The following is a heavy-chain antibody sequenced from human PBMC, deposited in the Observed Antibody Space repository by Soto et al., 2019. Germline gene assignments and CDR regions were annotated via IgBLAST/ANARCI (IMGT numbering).Heavy chain of an antibody. CDR1: GGTFSNSA. Sequence: QVQLEQSGAEVKKPGSSVKVSCKASGGTFSNSAISWVRQAPGQGLEWMGGIMPIFRTPDYAQKFQGRVTTTSDXSXXXAXXELSGLTSDDTAVYFCARDKDRLQLGGNYYYILDVWGQGTTVTVSS. D-gene: IGHD5-12*01. CDR2: IMPIFRTP. V-gene: IGHV1-69*05. CDR3: ARDKDRLQLGGNYYYILDV. J-gene: IGHJ6*02.